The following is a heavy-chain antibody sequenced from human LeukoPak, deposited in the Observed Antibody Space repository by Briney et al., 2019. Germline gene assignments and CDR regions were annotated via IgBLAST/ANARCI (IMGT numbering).Heavy chain of an antibody. CDR1: GGSISSYY. V-gene: IGHV4-4*07. CDR2: IYTSGST. Sequence: PSETLSLTCTVSGGSISSYYWSWIRQPAGKGLEWIGRIYTSGSTNYNPSLKSRVTMSVDTSKNQFSLKLSSVTAADTAVYYCARGARYCSGGSCRLPRDWFDPWGQGTLVTVSS. D-gene: IGHD2-15*01. CDR3: ARGARYCSGGSCRLPRDWFDP. J-gene: IGHJ5*02.